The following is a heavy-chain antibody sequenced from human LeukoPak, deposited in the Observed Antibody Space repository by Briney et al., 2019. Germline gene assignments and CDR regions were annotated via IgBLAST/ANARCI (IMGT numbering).Heavy chain of an antibody. CDR1: GYTFTSYY. Sequence: ASVKVSCKASGYTFTSYYMHWVRQAPGQGLEWMGIINPSGGSTSYAQKFQGRVTMTRDTSTSTVYMELSSLRAEDTAVYYCANTDSSGYYYLYQEDDAFDIWGQGTMVTVSS. D-gene: IGHD3-22*01. V-gene: IGHV1-46*01. CDR3: ANTDSSGYYYLYQEDDAFDI. J-gene: IGHJ3*02. CDR2: INPSGGST.